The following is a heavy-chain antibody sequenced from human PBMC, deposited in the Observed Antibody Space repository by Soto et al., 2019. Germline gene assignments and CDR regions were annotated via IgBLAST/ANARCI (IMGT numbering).Heavy chain of an antibody. CDR2: ISGSSGST. D-gene: IGHD2-2*02. V-gene: IGHV3-23*01. CDR3: AKASCSSTSCYIGYYYYGMDV. CDR1: GFTFSSYA. J-gene: IGHJ6*02. Sequence: GGSLRLSCAASGFTFSSYAMSWVRQAPGKGLEWVSAISGSSGSTHYADSVKGRFTISRDNSKNTLYLQMNSLRAEDTAVYYCAKASCSSTSCYIGYYYYGMDVWGQGTTVTVSS.